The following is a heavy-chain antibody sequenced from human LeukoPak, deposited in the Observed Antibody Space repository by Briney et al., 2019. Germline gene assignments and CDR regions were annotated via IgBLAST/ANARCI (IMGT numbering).Heavy chain of an antibody. CDR2: ISSSSSYI. D-gene: IGHD2-15*01. CDR1: GFTFSSYS. J-gene: IGHJ2*01. V-gene: IGHV3-21*06. CDR3: AREPPTPGYWYFDL. Sequence: GGSLRLSCAASGFTFSSYSMNWVRQAPGKGLEWVSSISSSSSYIYYADSVKGRFTISRADAENSLYLQMNSLRAGDTAVYFCAREPPTPGYWYFDLWGRGTLVTVSS.